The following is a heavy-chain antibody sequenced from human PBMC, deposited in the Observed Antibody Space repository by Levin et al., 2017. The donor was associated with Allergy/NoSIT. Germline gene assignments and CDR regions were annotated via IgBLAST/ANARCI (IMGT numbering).Heavy chain of an antibody. V-gene: IGHV4-34*01. Sequence: PSETLSLTCAVYGGSFSDYYWSWVRQPPGKGLEWIGEINHSGSASYSPSLKSRVTISIDTSKNQVSLKLNSVTAADTAVFYCARGGGCSSRWYLGKRQPNDHYHYYLDVWGKGTTVTVSS. CDR2: INHSGSA. D-gene: IGHD6-13*01. CDR3: ARGGGCSSRWYLGKRQPNDHYHYYLDV. J-gene: IGHJ6*03. CDR1: GGSFSDYY.